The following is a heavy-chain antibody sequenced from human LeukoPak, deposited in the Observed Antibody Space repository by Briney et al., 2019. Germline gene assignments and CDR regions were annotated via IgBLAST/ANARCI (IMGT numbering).Heavy chain of an antibody. Sequence: ASETLSPTCGVSASYISSGYYWGWIRQPPGKSLEWSATLFYSGKTLYNPSLKSRVTISADTSKNQFSLWLDSLSAADTAVYYCARDRASTPRQIDPFDFWGQGILVTASS. CDR1: ASYISSGYY. CDR2: LFYSGKT. J-gene: IGHJ4*02. V-gene: IGHV4-38-2*02. D-gene: IGHD2-15*01. CDR3: ARDRASTPRQIDPFDF.